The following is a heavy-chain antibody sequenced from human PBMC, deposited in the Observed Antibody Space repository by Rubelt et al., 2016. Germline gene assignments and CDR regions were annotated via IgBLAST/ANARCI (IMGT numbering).Heavy chain of an antibody. Sequence: EVQVVESGGGLVQPGGSLRLSCVVSGFTFSSYWMHWVRQVPGKGLEWVSNIRQDGSEKYYVDSVKGRFTISRDNAKDSLYLQMNSLRTEDTAVYYCTRDPHALDYWGQGALVTVSS. CDR1: GFTFSSYW. CDR3: TRDPHALDY. V-gene: IGHV3-7*01. CDR2: IRQDGSEK. J-gene: IGHJ4*02.